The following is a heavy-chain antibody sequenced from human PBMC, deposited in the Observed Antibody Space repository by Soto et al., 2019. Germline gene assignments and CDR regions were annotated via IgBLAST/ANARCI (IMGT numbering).Heavy chain of an antibody. J-gene: IGHJ4*02. Sequence: GGSLRLSCAASGFTFSNAWMSWVRQAPGKGLEWVGRIKSKTDGGTTDYAAPVKGRFTISRDDSKNTLYLQMNSLKTEDTAVYYCTTDQSPFDCSSTSCYFDYWGQGTLVTVSS. CDR1: GFTFSNAW. D-gene: IGHD2-2*01. CDR2: IKSKTDGGTT. V-gene: IGHV3-15*01. CDR3: TTDQSPFDCSSTSCYFDY.